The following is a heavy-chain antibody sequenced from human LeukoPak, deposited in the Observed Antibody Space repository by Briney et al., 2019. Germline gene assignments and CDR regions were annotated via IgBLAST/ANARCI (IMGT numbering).Heavy chain of an antibody. Sequence: ASVKVSCKASGYTFTGYYMHWVRQAPGQGLEWMGWINPNSGGTNFAQKFQGRASMTRDTSISTAYMELSRLRSDDTAVYYCARPRRITMPLGSKSGFDPWGQGTLVTVSS. D-gene: IGHD3-10*01. J-gene: IGHJ5*02. V-gene: IGHV1-2*02. CDR1: GYTFTGYY. CDR3: ARPRRITMPLGSKSGFDP. CDR2: INPNSGGT.